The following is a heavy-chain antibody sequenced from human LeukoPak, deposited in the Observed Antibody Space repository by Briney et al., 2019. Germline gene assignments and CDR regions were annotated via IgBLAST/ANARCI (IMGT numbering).Heavy chain of an antibody. Sequence: SETLSLTCTVSGGSISSYFWTWIRQPAGKGLEWIGRIYTSGSTNYNPSLKSRVTMSVDTSKNQFSLKLSSVTAADTAVFYCARRRYYDSTGYFEWGRGTLVTVSS. V-gene: IGHV4-4*07. D-gene: IGHD3-22*01. CDR3: ARRRYYDSTGYFE. J-gene: IGHJ1*01. CDR1: GGSISSYF. CDR2: IYTSGST.